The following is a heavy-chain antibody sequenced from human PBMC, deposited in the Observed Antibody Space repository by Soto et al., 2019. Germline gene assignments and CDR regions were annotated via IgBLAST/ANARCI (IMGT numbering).Heavy chain of an antibody. CDR1: GGSISSSSYY. D-gene: IGHD3-22*01. Sequence: SETLSLTCTVSGGSISSSSYYWGWIRQPPGKGLEWIGSIYYSGSTYYNPSLKSRVTISVDTSKNQFSLKLSSVTAADTAVYYCARRGPGWLGALNWFDPWGQGTLVTVSS. CDR2: IYYSGST. CDR3: ARRGPGWLGALNWFDP. V-gene: IGHV4-39*01. J-gene: IGHJ5*02.